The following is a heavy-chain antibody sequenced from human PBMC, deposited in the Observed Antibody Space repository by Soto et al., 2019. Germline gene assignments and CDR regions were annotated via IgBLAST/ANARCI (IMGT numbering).Heavy chain of an antibody. D-gene: IGHD6-19*01. Sequence: QVHLQESGPGLVKPSETLSLTCTVSGGSITNHYWSWIRQPAGKELEWIGRAYSTGSTNYKPSLRSRVTMSLDTSMMQFSLQLTSVTAADTALYYCARESYSGGVWSFDLWGRGTLVTVSS. CDR3: ARESYSGGVWSFDL. CDR2: AYSTGST. V-gene: IGHV4-4*07. CDR1: GGSITNHY. J-gene: IGHJ2*01.